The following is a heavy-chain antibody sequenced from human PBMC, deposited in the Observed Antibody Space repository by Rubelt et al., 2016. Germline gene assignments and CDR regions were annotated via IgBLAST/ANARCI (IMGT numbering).Heavy chain of an antibody. D-gene: IGHD2-21*01. CDR1: GGSIISSSHY. J-gene: IGHJ4*02. V-gene: IGHV3-74*01. CDR2: INSDGSSA. Sequence: QLQESGPGLVKPSETLSLTCTVSGGSIISSSHYWGWIRQAPGKGLEWVSRINSDGSSASYVDSVKGRFTISRDNAKKTVDLQMNSLGGEDTAVYYSARGSYYLDYWGQGTLVTVSS. CDR3: ARGSYYLDY.